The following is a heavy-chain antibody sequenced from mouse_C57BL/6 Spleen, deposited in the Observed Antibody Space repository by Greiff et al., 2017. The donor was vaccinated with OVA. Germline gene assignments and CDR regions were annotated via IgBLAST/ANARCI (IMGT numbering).Heavy chain of an antibody. J-gene: IGHJ4*01. V-gene: IGHV1-42*01. CDR3: ARTGDYGSSYDAMDY. CDR1: GYSFTGYY. CDR2: INPSTGGT. Sequence: VQLKESGPELVKPGASVKISCKASGYSFTGYYMNWVKQSPEKSLEWIGEINPSTGGTTYNQKFKAKATLTVDKSSSTAYMQLKSLTSEDSAVYYCARTGDYGSSYDAMDYWGQGTSVTVSS. D-gene: IGHD1-1*01.